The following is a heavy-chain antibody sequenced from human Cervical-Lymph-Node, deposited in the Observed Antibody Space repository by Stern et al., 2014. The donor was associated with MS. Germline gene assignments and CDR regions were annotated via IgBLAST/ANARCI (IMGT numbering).Heavy chain of an antibody. Sequence: QVQLQESGPGLVKPSGTLSLTCAVSGGSVSSTNWRSWVRPSPGKGLEWIGNIYHSGTSNDRPSLRSRVSISLDNSKNHLSLHLTSVTAADTAVYYCARERQQYCNSEGCSYWYFDLWGRGTLVTVSS. D-gene: IGHD2/OR15-2a*01. CDR2: IYHSGTS. CDR1: GGSVSSTNW. V-gene: IGHV4-4*02. CDR3: ARERQQYCNSEGCSYWYFDL. J-gene: IGHJ2*01.